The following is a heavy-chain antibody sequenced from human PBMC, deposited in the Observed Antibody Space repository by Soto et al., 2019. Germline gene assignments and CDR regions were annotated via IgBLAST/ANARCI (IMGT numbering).Heavy chain of an antibody. V-gene: IGHV3-23*01. CDR3: AKFSGWYDTPPD. CDR2: ISGSGGST. CDR1: GFTFSSYA. D-gene: IGHD6-19*01. Sequence: EVQLLESGGGLVQPGGSLRLSCAASGFTFSSYAMSWVRQAPGKGLEWVSAISGSGGSTYYADSVKGRFTISRDNSKNTLYLQMNSLSAEDTAVYYCAKFSGWYDTPPDWGQGTLVTVSS. J-gene: IGHJ4*02.